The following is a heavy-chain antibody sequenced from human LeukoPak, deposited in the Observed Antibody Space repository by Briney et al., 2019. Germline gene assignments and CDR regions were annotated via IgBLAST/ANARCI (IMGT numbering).Heavy chain of an antibody. V-gene: IGHV3-21*01. D-gene: IGHD6-13*01. CDR3: ARARSSSLAWFDP. CDR2: ISSSSSYI. Sequence: SGGSLRLSCAASGFTFSSYSMNWVRQAPGKGLEWVSSISSSSSYIYYADSVKGRFTISRDNAKNSLYLQMNSLRAEDTAVYYCARARSSSLAWFDPWGQGTLVTVSS. J-gene: IGHJ5*02. CDR1: GFTFSSYS.